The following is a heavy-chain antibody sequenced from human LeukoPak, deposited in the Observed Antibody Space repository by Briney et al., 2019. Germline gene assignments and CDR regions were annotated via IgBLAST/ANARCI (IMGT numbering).Heavy chain of an antibody. CDR1: GFTFSSYG. J-gene: IGHJ6*02. CDR3: AKVPTTVTFYYYYYGMDV. Sequence: PGGSLRLSCAASGFTFSSYGMHWVRQAPGKGLGWVAFIRYDGSNKYYADSVKGRFTISRDNSKNTPYLQMNSLRAEDTAVYYCAKVPTTVTFYYYYYGMDVWGQGTTVTVSS. V-gene: IGHV3-30*02. D-gene: IGHD4-17*01. CDR2: IRYDGSNK.